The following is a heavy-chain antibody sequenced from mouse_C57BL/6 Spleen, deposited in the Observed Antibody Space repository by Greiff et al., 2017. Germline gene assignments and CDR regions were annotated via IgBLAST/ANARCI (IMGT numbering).Heavy chain of an antibody. J-gene: IGHJ2*01. Sequence: VQLQQSGAELAKPGASVKLSCKASGYTFTSYWMHWVKQRPGQGLEWIGYINPSSGYTKYNQKFKDKATLTADKSSSTAYMHLSSLTSEASAVXYCARWDYSTNDYWGQGTTLTVSS. CDR1: GYTFTSYW. CDR2: INPSSGYT. CDR3: ARWDYSTNDY. D-gene: IGHD2-5*01. V-gene: IGHV1-7*01.